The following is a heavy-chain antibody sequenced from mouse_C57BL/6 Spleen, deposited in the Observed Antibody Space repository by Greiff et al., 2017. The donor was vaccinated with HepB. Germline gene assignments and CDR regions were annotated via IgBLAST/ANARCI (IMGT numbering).Heavy chain of an antibody. CDR2: IYPGDGDT. CDR3: ARTQLTHPEHFYH. D-gene: IGHD3-3*01. Sequence: QVQLQQSGPELVKPGASVKISCKASGYAFSSSWMNWVKQRPGKGLEWIGRIYPGDGDTNYNGKFKGKATLTADKSSSTAYMQLSSLTSEDSAVYLCARTQLTHPEHFYHRGQGTTLTVSS. J-gene: IGHJ2*01. V-gene: IGHV1-82*01. CDR1: GYAFSSSW.